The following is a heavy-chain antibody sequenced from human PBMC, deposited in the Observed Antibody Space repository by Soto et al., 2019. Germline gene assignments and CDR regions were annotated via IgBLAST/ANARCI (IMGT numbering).Heavy chain of an antibody. V-gene: IGHV5-51*01. CDR3: ASGPNLSYYYYYGMDV. J-gene: IGHJ6*02. Sequence: GESLKISCKGSGYSFTSYWIGWVRQMPGKGLEWMGIIYPGDSDTRYSPSFQGQVTISAAKSISTAYLQWSSLKASDTAMYYCASGPNLSYYYYYGMDVWGQGTTVTVSS. CDR1: GYSFTSYW. CDR2: IYPGDSDT.